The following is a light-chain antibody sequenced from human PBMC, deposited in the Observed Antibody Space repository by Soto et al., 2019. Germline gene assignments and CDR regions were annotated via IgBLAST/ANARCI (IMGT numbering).Light chain of an antibody. J-gene: IGLJ1*01. Sequence: QSVLTQPPSASGTPGQRVTFSCSGSSSNIGGNTVSWFQHLPRTAPKLLIYGNSNRPSGVPDRFSGSKSGTSASLAITGLQAEDEADYYCQSYDSSLSGYVFGTGTKVTVL. CDR1: SSNIGGNT. CDR3: QSYDSSLSGYV. CDR2: GNS. V-gene: IGLV1-40*01.